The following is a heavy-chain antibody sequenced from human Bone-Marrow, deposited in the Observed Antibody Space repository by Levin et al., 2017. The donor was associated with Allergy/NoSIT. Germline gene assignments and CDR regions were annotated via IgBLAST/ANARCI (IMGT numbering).Heavy chain of an antibody. D-gene: IGHD1-14*01. J-gene: IGHJ5*02. CDR3: AKDQARGILNH. CDR1: GFTFSSYG. Sequence: GGSLRLSCAASGFTFSSYGMHWVRQAPGKGLEWVAVISYDGSNKYYADSVKGRFTISRDNSKNTLYLQMNSLRAEDTAVYYCAKDQARGILNHWGQGTLVTVSS. CDR2: ISYDGSNK. V-gene: IGHV3-30*18.